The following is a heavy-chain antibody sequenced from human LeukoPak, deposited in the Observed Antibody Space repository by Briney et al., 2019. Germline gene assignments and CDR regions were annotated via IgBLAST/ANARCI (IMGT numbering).Heavy chain of an antibody. J-gene: IGHJ4*02. CDR1: GFTFSSYA. D-gene: IGHD2-2*01. CDR2: ISGSGDNT. CDR3: AKGGSSSCYAQIDY. Sequence: PGGSLRLSCATSGFTFSSYAMSWVRQAPGKGLGWVSGISGSGDNTYHADSVKGRFTISRDTSKNTVYLQMNSLRAGDTAVYYCAKGGSSSCYAQIDYWGQGALVTVSS. V-gene: IGHV3-23*01.